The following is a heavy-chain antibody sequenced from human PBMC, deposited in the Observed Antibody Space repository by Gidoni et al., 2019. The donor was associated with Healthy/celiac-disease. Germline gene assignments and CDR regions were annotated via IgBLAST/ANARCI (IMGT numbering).Heavy chain of an antibody. Sequence: QVQLQASGPGLVKPSGTLSLTCAVSGCSISSSNWWSWVRQPPGKGLEWIGEIYHSGSTNYNPSLKSRVTISVDKSKNQFSLKLSSVTAADTAVYYCARDLIAAAVGDPLAGWDYYYGMDVWGQGTTVTVSS. CDR1: GCSISSSNW. CDR2: IYHSGST. V-gene: IGHV4-4*02. CDR3: ARDLIAAAVGDPLAGWDYYYGMDV. J-gene: IGHJ6*02. D-gene: IGHD6-13*01.